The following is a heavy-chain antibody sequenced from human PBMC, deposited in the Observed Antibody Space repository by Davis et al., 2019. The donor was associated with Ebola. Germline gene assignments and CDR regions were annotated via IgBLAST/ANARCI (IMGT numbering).Heavy chain of an antibody. D-gene: IGHD3-3*01. V-gene: IGHV3-7*01. CDR2: IKQDGSEK. J-gene: IGHJ4*02. CDR3: AREGRIFGCDY. CDR1: GFTFSSYW. Sequence: GESLKISCAASGFTFSSYWMSWVRQAPGKGLEWVANIKQDGSEKQYVDSVKGRFTISRDNAKNSLYLQMNSLRAEDTAVYYCAREGRIFGCDYWGQGALVTVSS.